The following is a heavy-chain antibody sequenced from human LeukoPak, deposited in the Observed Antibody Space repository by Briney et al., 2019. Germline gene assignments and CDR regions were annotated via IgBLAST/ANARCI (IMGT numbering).Heavy chain of an antibody. Sequence: ASVKVSCKASGYTFTSYGISWVRQAPGQGLEWMGWISAYNGNTNYAQKLQGRVTMTTDTSTSTAYMELRSLRSDDTAVYYCARAKDSSGYYYLFDYWGQGTLVTVSS. CDR2: ISAYNGNT. CDR1: GYTFTSYG. D-gene: IGHD3-22*01. V-gene: IGHV1-18*01. J-gene: IGHJ4*02. CDR3: ARAKDSSGYYYLFDY.